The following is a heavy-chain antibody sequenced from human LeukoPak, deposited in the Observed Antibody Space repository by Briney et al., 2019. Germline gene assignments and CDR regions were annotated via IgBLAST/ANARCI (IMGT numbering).Heavy chain of an antibody. Sequence: SETLSLTCTVSGGSISSYYWSWIRQPPGKGLEWIGYIYYSGSTYYNPSLKSRVTISVDTSKNQFSLKLSSVTAADTAVYYCARGQQLVQVVDYWGQGTLVTVSS. D-gene: IGHD6-13*01. CDR2: IYYSGST. V-gene: IGHV4-30-4*08. CDR3: ARGQQLVQVVDY. J-gene: IGHJ4*02. CDR1: GGSISSYY.